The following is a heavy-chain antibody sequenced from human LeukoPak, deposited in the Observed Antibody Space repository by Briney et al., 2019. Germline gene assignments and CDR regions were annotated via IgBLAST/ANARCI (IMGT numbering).Heavy chain of an antibody. D-gene: IGHD3-10*01. CDR2: IYSGGST. Sequence: GGSLRLSCAASGFTVSSNYMSWVRQAPGKGLEWVSVIYSGGSTYYADSVKGRFTISRDNSKNTLYLQMNSLRAEDTAVYYCAKGSSYYGSGSHFDYWGQGALVTVSS. CDR1: GFTVSSNY. V-gene: IGHV3-53*01. CDR3: AKGSSYYGSGSHFDY. J-gene: IGHJ4*02.